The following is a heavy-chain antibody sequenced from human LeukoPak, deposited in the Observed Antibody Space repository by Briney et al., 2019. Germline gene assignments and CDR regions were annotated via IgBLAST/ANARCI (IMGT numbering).Heavy chain of an antibody. V-gene: IGHV4-59*01. CDR2: IYYSGGT. Sequence: PSEPLSLTCTVYGGSISSYYWSWIRQPPGKGLEWIGYIYYSGGTNYNPSLTSRVTISVETSKNQFSLKLRSVTAADTAVYYCARQLYYDSSGCDAFDIWGQGTIVTVSS. J-gene: IGHJ3*02. CDR3: ARQLYYDSSGCDAFDI. CDR1: GGSISSYY. D-gene: IGHD3-22*01.